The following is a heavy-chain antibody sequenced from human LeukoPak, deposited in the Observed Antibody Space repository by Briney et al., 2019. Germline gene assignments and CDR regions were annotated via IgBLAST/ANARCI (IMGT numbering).Heavy chain of an antibody. CDR1: GFTFYNYA. V-gene: IGHV3-23*03. CDR2: IATDGGSA. CDR3: ARCSGGTCYSFHY. J-gene: IGHJ4*02. Sequence: GGSLRLSCAASGFTFYNYAMGGVRQAPGGGAGGVSIIATDGGSAYYADSVKGRFTMSRDNSKNGLYLQMSSLRAEDTALYYCARCSGGTCYSFHYWGQGTLVTVSS. D-gene: IGHD2-15*01.